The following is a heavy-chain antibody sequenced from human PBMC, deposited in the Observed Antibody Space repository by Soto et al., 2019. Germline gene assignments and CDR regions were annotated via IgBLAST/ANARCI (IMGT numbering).Heavy chain of an antibody. CDR3: AKDFGISMIVWSLDV. Sequence: PGGSLRLSCPASGFHFIIFAMNWVRQAPGKGLGWVSTIRGSGAGTYYADSVKGRFTISRDNSKNTLYLQMNSLRAEDTAIYYCAKDFGISMIVWSLDVWGQGTTVTVPS. J-gene: IGHJ6*02. CDR1: GFHFIIFA. D-gene: IGHD3-22*01. CDR2: IRGSGAGT. V-gene: IGHV3-23*01.